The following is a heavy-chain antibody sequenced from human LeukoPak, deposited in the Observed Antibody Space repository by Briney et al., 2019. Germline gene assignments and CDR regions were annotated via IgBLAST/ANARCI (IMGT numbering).Heavy chain of an antibody. CDR2: IYYSGST. J-gene: IGHJ4*02. CDR1: GGSISSYY. V-gene: IGHV4-59*01. D-gene: IGHD3-22*01. Sequence: SETLSLTCTVSGGSISSYYWSWIRQPPGKGLEWIGYIYYSGSTNYNPSLKSRVTISVRTSKNQFSLKLRSVTAADTAVYYCATGTDYYDSSGYYWGYFDYWGQGTLVTVSS. CDR3: ATGTDYYDSSGYYWGYFDY.